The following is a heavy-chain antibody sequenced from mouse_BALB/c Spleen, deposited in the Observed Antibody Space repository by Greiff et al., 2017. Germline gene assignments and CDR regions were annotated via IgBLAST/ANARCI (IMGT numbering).Heavy chain of an antibody. CDR1: GYAFTSYN. V-gene: IGHV1S135*01. D-gene: IGHD2-14*01. CDR2: INPYNGGT. CDR3: ARSYRYDYAMDG. Sequence: VQLQQSGPELVKPGASVKVSCKASGYAFTSYNMYWVKQSHGKSLEWIGYINPYNGGTSYNQKFKGKATLTVDKSSSTAYMHLNSMTSEDSAVYDCARSYRYDYAMDGGGEGTSVTVSS. J-gene: IGHJ4*01.